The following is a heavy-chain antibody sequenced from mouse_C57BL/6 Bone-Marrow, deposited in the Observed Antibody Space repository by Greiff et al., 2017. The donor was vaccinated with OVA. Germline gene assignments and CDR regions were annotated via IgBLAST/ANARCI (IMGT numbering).Heavy chain of an antibody. J-gene: IGHJ2*01. D-gene: IGHD1-1*01. Sequence: EVQLQESGTVLARPGASVKMSCKTSGYTFTSYWMHWVKQRPGQGLEWIGAIYPGNSDTSYNQKFKGKAKLPAVTSASTAYIELSSLTNEDSAVYYCPRERFYGSMGYWGQGTTLTFSS. CDR1: GYTFTSYW. V-gene: IGHV1-5*01. CDR2: IYPGNSDT. CDR3: PRERFYGSMGY.